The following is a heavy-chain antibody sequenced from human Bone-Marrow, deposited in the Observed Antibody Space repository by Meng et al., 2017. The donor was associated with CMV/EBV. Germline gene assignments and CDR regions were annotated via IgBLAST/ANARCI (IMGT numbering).Heavy chain of an antibody. V-gene: IGHV1-69*05. D-gene: IGHD3-22*01. CDR2: IIPIFGTA. J-gene: IGHJ4*02. CDR1: GGTFSSYA. CDR3: ARAQRDDSSGYGFDY. Sequence: SVKVSCKASGGTFSSYAISWVRQAPGQGLEWMGGIIPIFGTANYAQKFQERVTITRDMSTSTAYMELSSLRSDDTAVYYCARAQRDDSSGYGFDYWGQGTLVTVYS.